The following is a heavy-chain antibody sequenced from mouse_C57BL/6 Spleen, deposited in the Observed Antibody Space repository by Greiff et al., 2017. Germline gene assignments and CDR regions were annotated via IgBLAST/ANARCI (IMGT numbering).Heavy chain of an antibody. CDR2: ISSGGDYT. J-gene: IGHJ4*01. D-gene: IGHD2-14*01. CDR3: TRDVGSGYDMDY. V-gene: IGHV5-9-1*02. CDR1: GFTFSSYA. Sequence: EVLLVESGEGLVKPGGSLKLSCAASGFTFSSYAMSWVRQTPEKRLEWVAYISSGGDYTYYADTLKGRFTISRDNARNTLYLQMSSLKSEDTAMYYCTRDVGSGYDMDYWGQGTSLTVSS.